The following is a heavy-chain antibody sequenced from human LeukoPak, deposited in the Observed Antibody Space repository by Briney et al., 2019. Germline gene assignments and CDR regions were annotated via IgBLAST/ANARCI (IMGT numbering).Heavy chain of an antibody. J-gene: IGHJ4*02. CDR2: INPNSGGT. CDR1: GYTFTGYY. V-gene: IGHV1-2*02. CDR3: ARCAICGVDFDY. D-gene: IGHD3-3*01. Sequence: ASVKVSCKASGYTFTGYYMHWVRQAHGQGLEWMGWINPNSGGTNYAQKFQGRVTMTRDTSISTAYMELSRLRSDDTAVYYCARCAICGVDFDYWGQGTLVTVSS.